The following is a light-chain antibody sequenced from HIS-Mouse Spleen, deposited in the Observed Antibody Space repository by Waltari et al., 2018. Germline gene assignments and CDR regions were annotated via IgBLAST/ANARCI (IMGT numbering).Light chain of an antibody. J-gene: IGLJ3*02. V-gene: IGLV2-23*01. CDR1: SSDVGSYNL. CDR2: EGS. CDR3: CSYAGSSTWV. Sequence: QSALTQPASVSGSPGQSITISCTGTSSDVGSYNLVAWYQQHPGKAPKLMIDEGSKRPSGVSKRFSGSKSGRTASLTISGLQAEDEADYYCCSYAGSSTWVFGGGTKLTVL.